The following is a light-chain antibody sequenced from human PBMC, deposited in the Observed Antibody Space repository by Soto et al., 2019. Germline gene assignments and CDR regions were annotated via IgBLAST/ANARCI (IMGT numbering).Light chain of an antibody. CDR1: QPISSF. V-gene: IGKV1-9*01. CDR2: AAS. CDR3: QQLNSYPR. J-gene: IGKJ5*01. Sequence: DIQMTQSPSSLSASVGERVTITCRASQPISSFLNWYQQKPGKAPKLLIYAASTLQSGVPSRFSGSGSGTDFTLTISSLQPEDFATYYCQQLNSYPRFGQGTRLEIK.